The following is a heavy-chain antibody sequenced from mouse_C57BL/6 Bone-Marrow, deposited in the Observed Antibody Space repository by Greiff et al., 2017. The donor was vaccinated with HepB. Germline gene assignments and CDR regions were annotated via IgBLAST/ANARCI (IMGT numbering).Heavy chain of an antibody. CDR3: VRDPDLITTVGPVFDY. CDR2: IRSKSSNYAT. D-gene: IGHD1-1*01. CDR1: GFTFNTYA. Sequence: EVQLVESGGGLVQPKGSLKLSCAASGFTFNTYAMHWVRQAPGKGLEWVARIRSKSSNYATYYADSVKDRFTISRDDSQSMLYLQMNNLKTEDTAMYYCVRDPDLITTVGPVFDYWGQGTTLTVSS. J-gene: IGHJ2*01. V-gene: IGHV10-3*01.